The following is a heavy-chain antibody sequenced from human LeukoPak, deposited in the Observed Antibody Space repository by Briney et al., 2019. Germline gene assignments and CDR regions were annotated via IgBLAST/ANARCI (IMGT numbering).Heavy chain of an antibody. CDR1: GFIFSSYD. Sequence: GGSLRLSCAASGFIFSSYDMHWVRQATGKGLEWVSSIAITGNTYYSGSVKGRFTISRENAMNSLYLQMNSLRAGDTAVYYCARGLTGGLDSWGQGTLVTVSS. D-gene: IGHD1-26*01. CDR2: IAITGNT. J-gene: IGHJ5*01. V-gene: IGHV3-13*04. CDR3: ARGLTGGLDS.